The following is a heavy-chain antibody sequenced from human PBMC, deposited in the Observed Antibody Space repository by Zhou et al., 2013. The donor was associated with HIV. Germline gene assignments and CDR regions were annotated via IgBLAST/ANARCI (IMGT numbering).Heavy chain of an antibody. V-gene: IGHV1-18*01. J-gene: IGHJ3*02. Sequence: QVQLVQSGAEVKKPGASVKVSCKASGYTFTSYGISWVRQAPGQGLEWMGWISGYNGNTNYSQKFQGRVTITRDTSASTAYMELSSLRSEDTAVYYCAGEGLMVGATTREDAFDIWGQGTMVTVSS. CDR2: ISGYNGNT. CDR3: AGEGLMVGATTREDAFDI. D-gene: IGHD1-26*01. CDR1: GYTFTSYG.